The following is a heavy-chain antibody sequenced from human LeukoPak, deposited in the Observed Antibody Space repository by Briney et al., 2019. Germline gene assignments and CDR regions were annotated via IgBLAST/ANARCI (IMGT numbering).Heavy chain of an antibody. J-gene: IGHJ4*02. Sequence: GGSLRLSCAASGFTFSGYSMNWVRQAPGKGLEWISYISSSSSPIYYADSVKGRFTISRDNSKNTLYLQMNSLRAEDTAVYYCAGGADYGDYVGAVTGYLWGQGTLVTVSS. CDR1: GFTFSGYS. CDR2: ISSSSSPI. CDR3: AGGADYGDYVGAVTGYL. V-gene: IGHV3-48*01. D-gene: IGHD4-17*01.